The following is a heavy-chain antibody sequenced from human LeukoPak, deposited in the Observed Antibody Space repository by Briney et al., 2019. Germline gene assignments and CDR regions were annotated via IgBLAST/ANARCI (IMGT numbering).Heavy chain of an antibody. CDR2: ISSSSSYI. CDR3: ASDHCSSTSCYMAFDT. D-gene: IGHD2-2*02. Sequence: PGGSLRLSCAASGFTFSSYSMNWVRQAPGKGLEWVSSISSSSSYIYYADSVKGRFTISRDNAKNSLYLQMNSLRAEDTAVYYCASDHCSSTSCYMAFDTWGQGTMVTVSS. J-gene: IGHJ3*02. V-gene: IGHV3-21*01. CDR1: GFTFSSYS.